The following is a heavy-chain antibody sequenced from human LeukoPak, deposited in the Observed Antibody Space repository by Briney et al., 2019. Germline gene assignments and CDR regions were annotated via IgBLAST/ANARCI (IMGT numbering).Heavy chain of an antibody. V-gene: IGHV4-39*07. D-gene: IGHD6-6*01. Sequence: SETLSLTCSVSGDSITGYYWGWIRQPPGKGLEWIGNIYYTGSTYYNSSLKNRVTISVDTSKNQFSLKLSSVTAADTAVYYCARTEYSSSPGAFDIWGQGTMVTVSS. J-gene: IGHJ3*02. CDR1: GDSITGYY. CDR3: ARTEYSSSPGAFDI. CDR2: IYYTGST.